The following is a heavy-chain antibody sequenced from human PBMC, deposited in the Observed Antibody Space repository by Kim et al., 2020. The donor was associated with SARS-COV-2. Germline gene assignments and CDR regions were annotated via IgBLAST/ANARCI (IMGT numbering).Heavy chain of an antibody. CDR3: ARHAWLGD. J-gene: IGHJ4*02. V-gene: IGHV3-66*04. CDR2: IDNLDRT. Sequence: GGSLRLSCAVSGFTVTRDNMNWVRQAPGKGLEWISVIDNLDRTYYIDSVRGRFIISRDSSRNTFYLQMNSLRIEDTAVYYCARHAWLGDWGQGTLVTVAS. D-gene: IGHD3-10*01. CDR1: GFTVTRDN.